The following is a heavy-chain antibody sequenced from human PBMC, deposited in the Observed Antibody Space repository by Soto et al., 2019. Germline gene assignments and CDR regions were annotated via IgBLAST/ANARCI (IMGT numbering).Heavy chain of an antibody. D-gene: IGHD3-16*01. CDR2: INHRGST. Sequence: SETLSLTCAVFGGSFSAYYWSWTRQSPGKGLEWIAEINHRGSTNYNPSLTSRVTILVDMSKNQFSLKVSSVTAADTAVYYCARSIGDSYYYGLDVWGQGTTVTVSS. V-gene: IGHV4-34*01. CDR3: ARSIGDSYYYGLDV. CDR1: GGSFSAYY. J-gene: IGHJ6*02.